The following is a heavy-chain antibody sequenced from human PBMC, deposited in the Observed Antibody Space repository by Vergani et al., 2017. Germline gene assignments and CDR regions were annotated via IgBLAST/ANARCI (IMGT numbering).Heavy chain of an antibody. J-gene: IGHJ6*03. D-gene: IGHD5-12*01. V-gene: IGHV4-31*11. CDR2: IFYSGTT. CDR3: ARVDTQVPATSHFYYMDV. Sequence: QVPLQESGPGVVKPSQTLSLTCAVSGGSISSGDHCWTWIRQRPGKGLEWIGYIFYSGTTYDNPSLRSRLTISVDTSQNQFSLKLRSVTAADTAVYYCARVDTQVPATSHFYYMDVWGKGTTVVVSS. CDR1: GGSISSGDHC.